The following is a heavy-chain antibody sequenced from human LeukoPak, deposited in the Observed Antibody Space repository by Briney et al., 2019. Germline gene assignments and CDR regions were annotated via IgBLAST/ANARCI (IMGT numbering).Heavy chain of an antibody. CDR2: IIPIFGTA. J-gene: IGHJ6*03. CDR1: GGTFSSYA. V-gene: IGHV1-69*05. Sequence: GASVKVSCKASGGTFSSYAISWVRQAPGQGLEWMGGIIPIFGTANYAQKFQGRVTITTDESTSTAYMELSSLRSEDTAVYYCARLNWNYFLNYYYMDVWGKGTTVTVSS. CDR3: ARLNWNYFLNYYYMDV. D-gene: IGHD1-7*01.